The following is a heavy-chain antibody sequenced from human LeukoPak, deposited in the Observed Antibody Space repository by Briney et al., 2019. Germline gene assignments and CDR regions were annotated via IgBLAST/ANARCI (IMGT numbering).Heavy chain of an antibody. Sequence: ASVKASCKASGYTFTSYDINWVRQATGQGLEWMGWMNPNSGNTGYAQKFQGRVTMTRNTSISTAYMELSSLRSEDTAVYYCARGTAADDAFDIWGQGTMVTVSS. CDR3: ARGTAADDAFDI. J-gene: IGHJ3*02. CDR2: MNPNSGNT. D-gene: IGHD6-13*01. CDR1: GYTFTSYD. V-gene: IGHV1-8*01.